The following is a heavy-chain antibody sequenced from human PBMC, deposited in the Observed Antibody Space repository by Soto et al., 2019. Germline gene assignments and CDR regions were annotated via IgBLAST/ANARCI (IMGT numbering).Heavy chain of an antibody. J-gene: IGHJ4*02. Sequence: EVQLVESGGGSVQPGGSLRLSCVASGITFSGYWMHWVRQVPGKGLVWVARVDSDGSGTSYAGSVKGRFTISRDNANNTLYRHIDGLRVVHPAVYYCAPVVEDWGQGIPGTVSS. D-gene: IGHD2-15*01. V-gene: IGHV3-74*01. CDR3: APVVED. CDR1: GITFSGYW. CDR2: VDSDGSGT.